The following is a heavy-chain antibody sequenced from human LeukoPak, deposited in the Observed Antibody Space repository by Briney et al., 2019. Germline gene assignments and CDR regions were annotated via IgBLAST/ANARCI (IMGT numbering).Heavy chain of an antibody. D-gene: IGHD1-26*01. V-gene: IGHV3-21*01. Sequence: PGGSLRLSCAPSGFPFETNTMSWVRQAPGKGLEWVSSISSSSSYIYYADSVKGRFTISRAKAKNALYLQMNGLRAEDTAVYYCARVAWELGPFDYWGQGTLVTVSS. CDR1: GFPFETNT. CDR2: ISSSSSYI. CDR3: ARVAWELGPFDY. J-gene: IGHJ4*02.